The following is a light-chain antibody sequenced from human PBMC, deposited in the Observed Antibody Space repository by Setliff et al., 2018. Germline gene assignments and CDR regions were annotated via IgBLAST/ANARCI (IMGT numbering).Light chain of an antibody. CDR3: SSYAGSNTPYV. V-gene: IGLV2-11*01. J-gene: IGLJ1*01. Sequence: QSALTQPRSVSGSPGQSVTISCTGTSSDAGGYNYVSWYQQHPGKAPKLMIYDVAKRPSGVPHRFSGSKSGNTASLTVSGLQAEDEADYYCSSYAGSNTPYVFGTGTKVTVL. CDR2: DVA. CDR1: SSDAGGYNY.